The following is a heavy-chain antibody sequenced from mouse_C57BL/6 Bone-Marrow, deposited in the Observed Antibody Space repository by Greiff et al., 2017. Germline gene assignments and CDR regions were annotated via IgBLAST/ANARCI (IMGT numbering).Heavy chain of an antibody. CDR2: IYPGSGST. Sequence: VQLQQPGAELVKPGASVKMSCKASGYTFTSYWITWVKQRPGQGLEWIGDIYPGSGSTNYNEKFKCKATLTVDTSSSTAYMQLSSLTSEDSAVYCCARPYYSNSWYFDVWGTGTTVTVSS. CDR3: ARPYYSNSWYFDV. V-gene: IGHV1-55*01. J-gene: IGHJ1*03. CDR1: GYTFTSYW. D-gene: IGHD2-5*01.